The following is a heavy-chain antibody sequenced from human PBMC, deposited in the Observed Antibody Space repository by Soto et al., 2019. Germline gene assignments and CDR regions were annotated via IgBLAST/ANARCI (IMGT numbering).Heavy chain of an antibody. CDR3: ARYCSGGSCYGGGWFDP. CDR1: GDSVSSNSAA. CDR2: TYYRSKWYN. J-gene: IGHJ5*02. D-gene: IGHD2-15*01. V-gene: IGHV6-1*01. Sequence: PSQTLSLTCAISGDSVSSNSAAWNWIRQSPSRGLEWLGRTYYRSKWYNHYAVSVKSRITVNPDTSKNQFSLQLSSVTAADTAVYYCARYCSGGSCYGGGWFDPWGQGTLVTVSS.